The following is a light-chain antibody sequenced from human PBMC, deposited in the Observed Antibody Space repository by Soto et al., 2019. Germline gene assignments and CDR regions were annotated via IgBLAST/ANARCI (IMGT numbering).Light chain of an antibody. V-gene: IGKV3-11*01. Sequence: EIVLTQSPATLSLSPVERATLSCRASQSVSSYLAWYQHKPGQAPRLLIYDASNMATGIPARFSGSGFGTDFTITISSLEPEDFAVYYCQHRSNWPHSFVPGTKLK. CDR1: QSVSSY. CDR2: DAS. CDR3: QHRSNWPHS. J-gene: IGKJ2*03.